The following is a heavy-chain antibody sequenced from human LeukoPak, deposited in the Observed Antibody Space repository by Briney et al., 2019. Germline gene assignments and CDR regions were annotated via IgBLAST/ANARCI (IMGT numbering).Heavy chain of an antibody. CDR1: GFTFSRFD. CDR3: ARDRWYDGSGYIAAFDY. CDR2: IWYDGSNQ. Sequence: GGSLRLSCEASGFTFSRFDMHWVRQAPGKGLEWVAVIWYDGSNQDYADSVKGRFTISRDNSKNTLYLQVSSLRAEDTAVYYCARDRWYDGSGYIAAFDYWGQGTLVTVS. J-gene: IGHJ4*02. V-gene: IGHV3-33*01. D-gene: IGHD3-22*01.